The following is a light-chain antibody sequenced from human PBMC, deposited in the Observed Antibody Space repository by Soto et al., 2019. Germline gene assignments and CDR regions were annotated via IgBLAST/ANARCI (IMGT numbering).Light chain of an antibody. CDR2: GAS. CDR3: QQYNNWPQT. J-gene: IGKJ1*01. V-gene: IGKV3-15*01. Sequence: EIVMTQSPATVSVSPGERATLSCRASQSFGTNLAWYQQTPGQAPRLLIYGASIRATGVPDRFSGSGSGTDCTLTISSLRSEDVAVYYCQQYNNWPQTFGQGTKVEIK. CDR1: QSFGTN.